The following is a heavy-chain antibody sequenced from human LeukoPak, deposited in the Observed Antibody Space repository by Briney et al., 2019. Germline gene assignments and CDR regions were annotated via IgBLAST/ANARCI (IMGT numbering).Heavy chain of an antibody. J-gene: IGHJ6*01. D-gene: IGHD2-2*01. CDR1: GFTLSDHN. V-gene: IGHV3-66*01. Sequence: GGSLPHFCAASGFTLSDHNMSWVRQAPGKGLEWVSVIYSGGSTYYADSVKGRFTISTDNSKNTLYLQMNSLRAEDTAVYYCARGCGRTSWWLRMDVCGPATTVTVSS. CDR3: ARGCGRTSWWLRMDV. CDR2: IYSGGST.